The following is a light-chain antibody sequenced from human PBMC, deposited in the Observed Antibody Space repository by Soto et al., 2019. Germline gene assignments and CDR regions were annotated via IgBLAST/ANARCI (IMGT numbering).Light chain of an antibody. CDR3: CSYAGSSPYV. CDR1: SSDVGSYDL. Sequence: QSVLTQPASVSGPPGQSITISCTGTSSDVGSYDLVSWYQQHPGTAPKLMIFEVNKRPSGVSNRFSGSKSGNMASLTISGLQAEDEADYYCCSYAGSSPYVFGTGTKVTVL. V-gene: IGLV2-23*02. CDR2: EVN. J-gene: IGLJ1*01.